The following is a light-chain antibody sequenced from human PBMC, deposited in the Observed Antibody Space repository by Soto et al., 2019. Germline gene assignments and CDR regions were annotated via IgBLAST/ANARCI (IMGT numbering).Light chain of an antibody. CDR2: EVS. CDR3: CSYAGSYTFV. V-gene: IGLV2-14*03. J-gene: IGLJ1*01. CDR1: SSDVGSYNY. Sequence: QSVLTQPASVSGSPGQSITISCTGTSSDVGSYNYVSWFQQHPGRAPKLKIYEVSNRPSGVSNRFSGSKSDNTASLTISGLQAEDEADYYCCSYAGSYTFVFGIGTKVTV.